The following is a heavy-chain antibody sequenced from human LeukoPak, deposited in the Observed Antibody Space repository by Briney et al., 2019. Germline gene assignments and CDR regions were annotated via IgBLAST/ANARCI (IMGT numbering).Heavy chain of an antibody. CDR1: GGTFSSYA. V-gene: IGHV1-69*06. CDR3: ARTYDYIWGSFRSHSFDS. CDR2: IIPIFGTA. J-gene: IGHJ4*02. Sequence: SVKVSCKASGGTFSSYAISWVRQAPGQGLEWMGGIIPIFGTANYAQKFQGRVTITADKSTSTAYMELSSLRSEDTGVYYCARTYDYIWGSFRSHSFDSWGQGTLVTVSS. D-gene: IGHD3-16*02.